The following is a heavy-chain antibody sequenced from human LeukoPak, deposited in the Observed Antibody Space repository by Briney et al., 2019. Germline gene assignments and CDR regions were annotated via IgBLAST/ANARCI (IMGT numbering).Heavy chain of an antibody. CDR2: IIPIFGTA. D-gene: IGHD2-8*01. V-gene: IGHV1-69*05. J-gene: IGHJ5*02. CDR1: GATFSSYA. CDR3: ARDLGCTNGVCDIKWFDP. Sequence: SVKVSCKASGATFSSYAISWVRQAPGQGLEWMGGIIPIFGTANYAQTFQGRVTITTDESTSTAYMELSSLRSEGTAVYYCARDLGCTNGVCDIKWFDPWGQGTLVTVSS.